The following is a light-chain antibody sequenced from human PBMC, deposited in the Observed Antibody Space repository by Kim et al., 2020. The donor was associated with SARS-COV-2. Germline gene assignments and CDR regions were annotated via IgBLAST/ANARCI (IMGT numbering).Light chain of an antibody. CDR1: QSISTN. Sequence: PGERATLSCRARQSISTNVVWTQHKPGQSPRLLLYGSSSSATGIPDSFSGSGSGTDFTLTIPGLEPEDFAVYYCHQYAGAPWTLGQRTKVYI. CDR2: GSS. V-gene: IGKV3-20*01. CDR3: HQYAGAPWT. J-gene: IGKJ1*01.